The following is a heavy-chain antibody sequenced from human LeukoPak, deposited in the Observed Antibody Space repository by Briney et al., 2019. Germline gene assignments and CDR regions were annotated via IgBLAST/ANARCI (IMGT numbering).Heavy chain of an antibody. D-gene: IGHD2/OR15-2a*01. CDR3: ARGFYGPFDR. CDR1: GASVSSSH. J-gene: IGHJ5*02. CDR2: VDYNGST. V-gene: IGHV4-59*02. Sequence: SETLSLTCSVSGASVSSSHWNWIRQSPGKGLEWIANVDYNGSTKYNPSLRGRGTMSLDTSKNQFHLKLESVTAADTARYFCARGFYGPFDRWGQGTLVTVSS.